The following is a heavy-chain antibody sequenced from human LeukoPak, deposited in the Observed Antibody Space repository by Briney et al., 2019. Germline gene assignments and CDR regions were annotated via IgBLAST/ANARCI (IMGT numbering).Heavy chain of an antibody. J-gene: IGHJ6*02. CDR3: ASRVAGTSMDV. Sequence: PSETLSLTCTVPGGSVSSGSYYWRWIRQPPGKGLEWIGNIYHSGSTRYSPSLKSRVTISIDTSKNQFSLKLSSVTAADTAVYYCASRVAGTSMDVWGQGTTVTVSS. V-gene: IGHV4-61*01. CDR1: GGSVSSGSYY. CDR2: IYHSGST. D-gene: IGHD6-19*01.